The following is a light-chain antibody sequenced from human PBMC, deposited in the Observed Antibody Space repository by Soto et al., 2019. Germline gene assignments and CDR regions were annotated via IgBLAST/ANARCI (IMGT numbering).Light chain of an antibody. CDR3: QQYDSSPRT. CDR2: GAS. J-gene: IGKJ1*01. Sequence: EVVMRQSPATLSVSPGEGATLSCRASQGIGDTLAWYQHKPGQAPRLLIYGASSRATGIPDRFSGSGSGTDFILTISRLEPEDFAVYYCQQYDSSPRTFGQGTKVDIK. V-gene: IGKV3-20*01. CDR1: QGIGDT.